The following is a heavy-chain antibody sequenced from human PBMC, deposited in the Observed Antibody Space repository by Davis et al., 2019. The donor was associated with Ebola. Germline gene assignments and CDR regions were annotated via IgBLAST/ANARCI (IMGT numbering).Heavy chain of an antibody. D-gene: IGHD6-13*01. V-gene: IGHV4-39*01. CDR2: FYYIGTT. CDR1: GDSLFTMDSY. Sequence: MPSETLSLTCTVSGDSLFTMDSYWGWVRQSPGKGLEWIGSFYYIGTTYYNPSLKSRVSLSVDTSKNQFSLTVTSVTAADTAIYFCAKVTGVYFGQGWFDPWGQGTLVTVSS. CDR3: AKVTGVYFGQGWFDP. J-gene: IGHJ5*02.